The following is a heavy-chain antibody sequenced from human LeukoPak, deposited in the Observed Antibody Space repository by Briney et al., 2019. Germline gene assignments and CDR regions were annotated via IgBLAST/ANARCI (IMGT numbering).Heavy chain of an antibody. J-gene: IGHJ3*01. V-gene: IGHV3-20*04. D-gene: IGHD3-22*01. Sequence: GSLRLSCAASGFTFDDYGMSWVRQAPGRGLEWVSGINWNGGSTGYADSVKGRFTISRDNAKNSLYLQMNSLRAEDTALYYCARGDYYDSSGYYYRVSNWGQGTMVTVSS. CDR1: GFTFDDYG. CDR2: INWNGGST. CDR3: ARGDYYDSSGYYYRVSN.